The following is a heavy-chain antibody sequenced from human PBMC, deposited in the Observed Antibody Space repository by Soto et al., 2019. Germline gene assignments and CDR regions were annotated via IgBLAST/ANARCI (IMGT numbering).Heavy chain of an antibody. CDR1: GASISSSGSF. CDR2: IYDGGTT. D-gene: IGHD7-27*01. V-gene: IGHV4-30-2*05. Sequence: PSETLSLTCSVSGASISSSGSFWTWIHQHPGPGKGLEWIGHIYDGGTTYSSPSLKGRVTISADTSETQFSLKLNSVSAADTAVYYCARGPSGDKVDYWGQGIQVTVSS. CDR3: ARGPSGDKVDY. J-gene: IGHJ4*02.